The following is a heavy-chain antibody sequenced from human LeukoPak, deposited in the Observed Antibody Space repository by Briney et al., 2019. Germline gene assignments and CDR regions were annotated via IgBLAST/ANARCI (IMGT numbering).Heavy chain of an antibody. CDR3: AKDGSKYSGSYGFDY. Sequence: GGSLRLSCAASGFTFSSYAMHWVRQAPGKGLEWVAVISYDGSNKYYADSVKGRFTISRDNSKNTLYLQMNSLRAEDTAVYYCAKDGSKYSGSYGFDYWGQGTLVTVSS. D-gene: IGHD1-26*01. J-gene: IGHJ4*02. CDR2: ISYDGSNK. V-gene: IGHV3-30*04. CDR1: GFTFSSYA.